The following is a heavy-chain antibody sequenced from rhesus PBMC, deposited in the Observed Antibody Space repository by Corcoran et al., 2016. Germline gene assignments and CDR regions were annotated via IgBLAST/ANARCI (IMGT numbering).Heavy chain of an antibody. CDR3: ARRSSGWYFDY. J-gene: IGHJ4*01. CDR1: GFSLSTSGMG. V-gene: IGHV2-174*01. D-gene: IGHD6-31*01. Sequence: QVTLKESGPALVKPTQTLTLTCTFSGFSLSTSGMGVGWIRQPPGKALEWLALIYWDDDKYYSTSLKSRLTISKDTSKNQVVLTMTNMDPVDTATYYCARRSSGWYFDYWGQGVLVTVSS. CDR2: IYWDDDK.